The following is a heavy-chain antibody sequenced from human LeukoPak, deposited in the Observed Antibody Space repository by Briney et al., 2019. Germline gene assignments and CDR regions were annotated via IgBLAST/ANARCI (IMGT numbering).Heavy chain of an antibody. CDR2: IYSSGST. CDR1: GGSISSYY. J-gene: IGHJ4*02. V-gene: IGHV4-59*01. D-gene: IGHD6-19*01. Sequence: PSETLSLTCTVSGGSISSYYWSWIRQPPGKGLEWIGYIYSSGSTNYNPSLKSRVTISVDTSKNQFSLKLSSVTAADTAVYYCARRAGRGLFDYWGQGTLVTVSS. CDR3: ARRAGRGLFDY.